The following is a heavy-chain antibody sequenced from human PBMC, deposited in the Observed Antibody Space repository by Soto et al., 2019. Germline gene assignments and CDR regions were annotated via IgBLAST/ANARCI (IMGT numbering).Heavy chain of an antibody. V-gene: IGHV4-59*08. CDR3: ARHTYGDYDRWFDS. Sequence: NPSETLSLTCTVSGGSISSYYWSWIRQPPGKGLEWIGYISYSGSTNYNPSLKSRVTISIDTSKNQFFLKLTSVTAADTAVYYCARHTYGDYDRWFDSWGQGTLVTVSS. CDR1: GGSISSYY. CDR2: ISYSGST. J-gene: IGHJ5*01. D-gene: IGHD4-17*01.